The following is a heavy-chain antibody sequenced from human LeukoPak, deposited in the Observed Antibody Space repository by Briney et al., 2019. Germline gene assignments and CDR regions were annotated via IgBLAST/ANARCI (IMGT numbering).Heavy chain of an antibody. D-gene: IGHD5-24*01. V-gene: IGHV4-59*01. Sequence: SETLSLTCTVSGGSISSYYWSWIRQPPGKGLEWIGYIYYSGSTNYNPSLKSRVTISVDTSKNQFSLKLSSVTAADTAVYHCARCEIPDNWFDPWGQGTLVTVSS. CDR1: GGSISSYY. CDR3: ARCEIPDNWFDP. CDR2: IYYSGST. J-gene: IGHJ5*02.